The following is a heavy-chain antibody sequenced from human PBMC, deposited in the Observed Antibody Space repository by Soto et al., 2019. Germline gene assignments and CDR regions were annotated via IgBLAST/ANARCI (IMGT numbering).Heavy chain of an antibody. CDR2: ISGSGGNT. CDR3: AKDRGSGSNSYDY. D-gene: IGHD1-26*01. V-gene: IGHV3-23*01. Sequence: EVQLLESGGGLVQPGGSLRLSCAASGFTFSNYAMSWVRQAPGKGLEWVSGISGSGGNTDYADAVKGRFTVSRDNSRNTLHLHMNSLTAEDTALYYCAKDRGSGSNSYDYWCQGTLVTVSS. J-gene: IGHJ4*02. CDR1: GFTFSNYA.